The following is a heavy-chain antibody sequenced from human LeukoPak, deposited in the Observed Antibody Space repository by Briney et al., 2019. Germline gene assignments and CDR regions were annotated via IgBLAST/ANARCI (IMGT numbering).Heavy chain of an antibody. CDR3: AKVRYDSSGFQSPYFDH. CDR1: GFTFSSHS. J-gene: IGHJ4*02. D-gene: IGHD3-22*01. CDR2: ISGSGGNT. Sequence: AGGSLRLSCAASGFTFSSHSMNWVRRAPGKGLEWVSGISGSGGNTYYADSVRGRFTISRDSSKNTLFLQMNSLRVEDTAVYYCAKVRYDSSGFQSPYFDHWGQGTLVTVSS. V-gene: IGHV3-23*01.